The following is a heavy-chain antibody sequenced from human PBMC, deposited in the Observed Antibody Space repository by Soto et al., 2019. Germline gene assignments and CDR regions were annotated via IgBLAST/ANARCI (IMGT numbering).Heavy chain of an antibody. CDR1: GGSISSSSYY. V-gene: IGHV4-39*01. CDR2: IYYSGST. CDR3: PRLTLADRPDYFDY. J-gene: IGHJ4*02. Sequence: PSETLSLTCTVSGGSISSSSYYWGWIRQPPGKGLEWIGSIYYSGSTYYNPSLKSRVTISVDTSKNQFSLKLSSVTAADTAVYYCPRLTLADRPDYFDYWGQGTLVTVSS. D-gene: IGHD6-6*01.